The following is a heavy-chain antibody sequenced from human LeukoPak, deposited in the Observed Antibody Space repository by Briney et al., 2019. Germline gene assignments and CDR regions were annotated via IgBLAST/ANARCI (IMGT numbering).Heavy chain of an antibody. V-gene: IGHV3-23*01. D-gene: IGHD2-15*01. J-gene: IGHJ4*02. Sequence: GGSLRLSCAASGFTVSSNYMSWVRQAPGKGLEWVSAISGSGGSTYYADSVKGRFTISRDNSKNTLYLQMNSLRAEDTAVYYCASRRTASQWSDYWGQGTLVTVSS. CDR2: ISGSGGST. CDR3: ASRRTASQWSDY. CDR1: GFTVSSNY.